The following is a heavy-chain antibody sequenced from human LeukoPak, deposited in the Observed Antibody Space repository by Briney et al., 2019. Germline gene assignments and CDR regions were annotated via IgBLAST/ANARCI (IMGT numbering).Heavy chain of an antibody. V-gene: IGHV3-30*02. J-gene: IGHJ4*02. D-gene: IGHD2-15*01. CDR3: AKVRYCSGVNCYPDDN. Sequence: AGGSLRLSCAASGFTFSDYSMHWVRQAPGKGLNWVAFIRYDGNNKYYADSVKGRFTISRDNSKNMLYLEMNSLSTEDTAVYYCAKVRYCSGVNCYPDDNWGQGTLATVSS. CDR2: IRYDGNNK. CDR1: GFTFSDYS.